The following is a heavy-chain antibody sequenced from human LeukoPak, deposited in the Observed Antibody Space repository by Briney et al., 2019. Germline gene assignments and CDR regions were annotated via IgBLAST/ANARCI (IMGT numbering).Heavy chain of an antibody. CDR1: GGSISSYY. V-gene: IGHV4-59*08. D-gene: IGHD3-16*01. J-gene: IGHJ4*02. CDR3: ARGVGLHVYYFDY. Sequence: SETLSLTCTVSGGSISSYYWSWIRQPPGKGLEWIGYIYYSGSTNYNPSLKSRVTMSVDTSKNQFSLNLNSVTAADTAVYYCARGVGLHVYYFDYWGQGSLVTVSS. CDR2: IYYSGST.